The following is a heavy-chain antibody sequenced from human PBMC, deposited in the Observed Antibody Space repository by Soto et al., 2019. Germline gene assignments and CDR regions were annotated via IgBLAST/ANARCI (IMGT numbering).Heavy chain of an antibody. J-gene: IGHJ6*02. D-gene: IGHD3-22*01. V-gene: IGHV3-7*04. Sequence: EVQLVESGGGLVQPGGSLRLSCAASGFTFSSYWMSWVRQAPGKGLEWVANIKQDGSEKYYVDSVKGRFTISRDNAKNSLYLQMNSPRAEDTAVYYCARFYYDSSGYLPSPYYYYYGMDVWGQGTTVTVSS. CDR3: ARFYYDSSGYLPSPYYYYYGMDV. CDR2: IKQDGSEK. CDR1: GFTFSSYW.